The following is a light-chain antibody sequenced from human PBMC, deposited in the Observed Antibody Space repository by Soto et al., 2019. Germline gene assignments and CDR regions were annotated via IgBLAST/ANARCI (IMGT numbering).Light chain of an antibody. CDR3: QQYGSSPRT. CDR1: QTFSSNY. Sequence: EIVLTQSTGTLSLSPGEGDTLSCWASQTFSSNYLAWYQQRPGQAPRLIIYRASSRATGIPDRFSGSGSGTDFTLTISRLEPEDFAVYYCQQYGSSPRTFGQGTKVDIK. V-gene: IGKV3-20*01. J-gene: IGKJ1*01. CDR2: RAS.